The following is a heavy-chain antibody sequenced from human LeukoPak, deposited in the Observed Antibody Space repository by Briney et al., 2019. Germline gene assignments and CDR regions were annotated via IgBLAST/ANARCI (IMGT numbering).Heavy chain of an antibody. CDR2: IIPIFGTA. CDR3: ARGCSSTSCYFETDNWFDP. Sequence: GASVKVSCKASGYTFTSYYMHWVRQAPGQGLEWIGGIIPIFGTANYAQKFQGRVTITTDESTSTAYMELSSLRSEDTAVYYCARGCSSTSCYFETDNWFDPWGQGTLVTVSS. CDR1: GYTFTSYY. D-gene: IGHD2-2*01. J-gene: IGHJ5*02. V-gene: IGHV1-69*05.